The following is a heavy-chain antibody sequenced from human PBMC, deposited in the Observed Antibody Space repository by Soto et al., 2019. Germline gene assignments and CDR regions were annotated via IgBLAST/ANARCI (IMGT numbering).Heavy chain of an antibody. CDR1: GYIFVNYG. J-gene: IGHJ6*02. D-gene: IGHD3-16*01. V-gene: IGHV1-18*01. CDR2: ISPYTGNT. CDR3: VMVDNYVTPTPQDV. Sequence: QVQLVQSGDEVKKPGASVKVSCKASGYIFVNYGIAWVRQAPGQGLEWMGWISPYTGNTHSATKVQGRLTMTTDTSTSTAYMDLGSRTSDATAVYYCVMVDNYVTPTPQDVWGQGTTVTVSS.